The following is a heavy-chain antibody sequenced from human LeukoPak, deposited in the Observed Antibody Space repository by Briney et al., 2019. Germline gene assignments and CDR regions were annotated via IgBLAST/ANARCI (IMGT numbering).Heavy chain of an antibody. Sequence: GGSLRLSCAASGFTFSSYEMNWVRQAPGKGLEWVAYINQEGRETDYVDSVKGRFTISRDNAKNSLYLQMNDLRVEDAAVYYCATGGHYYGAWGQGTLVTVSS. J-gene: IGHJ5*02. D-gene: IGHD3-10*01. CDR2: INQEGRET. CDR1: GFTFSSYE. V-gene: IGHV3-7*05. CDR3: ATGGHYYGA.